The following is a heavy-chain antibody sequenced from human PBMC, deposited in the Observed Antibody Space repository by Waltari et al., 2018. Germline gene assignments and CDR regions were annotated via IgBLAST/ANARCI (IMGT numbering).Heavy chain of an antibody. J-gene: IGHJ5*02. CDR2: ISSSSSYI. D-gene: IGHD6-13*01. CDR3: ARARLAAAGWFDP. CDR1: GFTFSSYS. V-gene: IGHV3-21*01. Sequence: EVQLVESGGGLVKPGGSLSLSCAASGFTFSSYSMHWVRRAPGKGLEWVSSISSSSSYIYYADSVKGGFTISRDNAKNSLYLQMNSLRAEDTAVYYCARARLAAAGWFDPWGQGTLVTVSS.